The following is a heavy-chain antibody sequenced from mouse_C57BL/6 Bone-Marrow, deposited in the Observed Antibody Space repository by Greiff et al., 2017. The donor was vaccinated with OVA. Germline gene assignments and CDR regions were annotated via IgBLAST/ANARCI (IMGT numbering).Heavy chain of an antibody. CDR1: GFNIKDDY. J-gene: IGHJ1*03. CDR2: IDPENGDT. Sequence: VQLQQSGAELVRPGASVKLSCTASGFNIKDDYMHWVKQRPEQGLEWIGWIDPENGDTEYASKFQGKATITADTSSNTAYLQLSSLTSEDTAVYYCTPSLITTVVAKGWYFDVWGTGTTVTVSS. D-gene: IGHD1-1*01. CDR3: TPSLITTVVAKGWYFDV. V-gene: IGHV14-4*01.